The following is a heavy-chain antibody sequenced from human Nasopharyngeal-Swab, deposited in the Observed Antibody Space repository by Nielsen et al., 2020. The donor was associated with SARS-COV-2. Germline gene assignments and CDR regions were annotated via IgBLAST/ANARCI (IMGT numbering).Heavy chain of an antibody. J-gene: IGHJ4*02. V-gene: IGHV3-66*02. CDR1: GFTVSSNY. CDR3: ARDRGGYGDYVDY. Sequence: GESLNISCAASGFTVSSNYMSWVRQAPGKGLEWVSVIYSGGSTYYADSVKGRFTISRDNSKNTLYLQMNSLRAEDTAVYYCARDRGGYGDYVDYWGQGTLVTVSS. CDR2: IYSGGST. D-gene: IGHD3-16*01.